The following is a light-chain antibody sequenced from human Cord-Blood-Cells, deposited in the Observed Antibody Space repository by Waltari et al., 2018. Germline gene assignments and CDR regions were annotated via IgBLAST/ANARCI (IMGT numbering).Light chain of an antibody. CDR2: AAS. CDR3: QQYYSYPPT. V-gene: IGKV1-8*01. CDR1: QGISSY. Sequence: AIRMTQSPSSLSAYTGGRVTITCRASQGISSYLAWYQQKPGKAPKLLLYAASTLQSGVPSRFSGSGSGTDFTLTISCLQSEDFATYYCQQYYSYPPTFGGGTKVEIK. J-gene: IGKJ4*01.